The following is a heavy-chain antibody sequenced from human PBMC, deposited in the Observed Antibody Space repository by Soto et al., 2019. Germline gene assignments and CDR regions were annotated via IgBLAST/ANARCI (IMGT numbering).Heavy chain of an antibody. Sequence: GGSLRLSCAASGFTFSSYGMHWVRQAPGKGLEWVAVMWFDGSKQYYVDSVKGRFTISRDNSKNTLYLQMNSLRADDTAVYYCARDPGVTNYYFDYWGQGALVTVSS. CDR1: GFTFSSYG. CDR3: ARDPGVTNYYFDY. J-gene: IGHJ4*02. V-gene: IGHV3-33*08. D-gene: IGHD4-17*01. CDR2: MWFDGSKQ.